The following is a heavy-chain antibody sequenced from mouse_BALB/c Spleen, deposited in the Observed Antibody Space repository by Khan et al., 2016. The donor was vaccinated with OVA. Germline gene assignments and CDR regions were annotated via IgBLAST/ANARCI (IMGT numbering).Heavy chain of an antibody. Sequence: QVHVKQSGPGLVAPSQSLSITCTVSGFSLSRYNIHWVRQPPGKGLEWLGMIWGGGGTDYNSTLKSRLSISKDNSTRQVFLKLNSLQTDDTAMYYCARAYYRYDGYYAMDYWGQGTSVTVSS. CDR2: IWGGGGT. J-gene: IGHJ4*01. CDR3: ARAYYRYDGYYAMDY. V-gene: IGHV2-6-4*01. CDR1: GFSLSRYN. D-gene: IGHD2-14*01.